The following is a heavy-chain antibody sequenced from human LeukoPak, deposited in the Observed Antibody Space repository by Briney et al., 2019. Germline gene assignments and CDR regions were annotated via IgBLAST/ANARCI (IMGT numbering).Heavy chain of an antibody. CDR1: VYTFTSYG. J-gene: IGHJ5*02. CDR3: ARDGRRYCSSTSCPPDP. CDR2: ISAYNGNT. D-gene: IGHD2-2*01. V-gene: IGHV1-18*01. Sequence: GASVKVSCKASVYTFTSYGISWVRQAPGQGLEGLGWISAYNGNTNYAQKLQGRVTMTTDTSTSTAYMELRSLRSDDTAVYYCARDGRRYCSSTSCPPDPWGQGTLVTVSS.